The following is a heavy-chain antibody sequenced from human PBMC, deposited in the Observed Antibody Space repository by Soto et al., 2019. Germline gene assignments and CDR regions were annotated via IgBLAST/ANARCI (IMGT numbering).Heavy chain of an antibody. Sequence: GGSLRLSCAASGFTFSSYGMHWVRQAPGKGLEWVAVIWYDGSNKYYADSVKGRFTISRDNSKNTLYLQMNSLRAEDTAVYYCARPAISYGSGSYSYFDYWGQGTLVTVSS. CDR3: ARPAISYGSGSYSYFDY. CDR2: IWYDGSNK. J-gene: IGHJ4*02. CDR1: GFTFSSYG. D-gene: IGHD3-10*01. V-gene: IGHV3-33*01.